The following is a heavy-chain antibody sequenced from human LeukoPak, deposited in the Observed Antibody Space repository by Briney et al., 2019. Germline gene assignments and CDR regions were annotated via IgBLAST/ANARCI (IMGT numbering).Heavy chain of an antibody. CDR2: IHSGGST. Sequence: GGSLRLSCAASGFTVSSNYMSWVRQAPGKGLEWVSVIHSGGSTYYADSVKGRFTISRDNSKNTLYLQMNSLRAEDTAVYYCARGSGWYAEYFQHWGQGTLVTVSS. CDR3: ARGSGWYAEYFQH. J-gene: IGHJ1*01. CDR1: GFTVSSNY. V-gene: IGHV3-53*01. D-gene: IGHD6-19*01.